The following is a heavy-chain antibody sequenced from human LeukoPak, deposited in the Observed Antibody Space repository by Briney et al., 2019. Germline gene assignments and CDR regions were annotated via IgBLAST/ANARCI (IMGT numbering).Heavy chain of an antibody. CDR3: ARDLHYAFDI. V-gene: IGHV3-74*01. CDR1: GFTFGSYW. J-gene: IGHJ3*02. D-gene: IGHD3-10*01. Sequence: GGSLRLSCTASGFTFGSYWMHWVRQAPGKGLVWVSRINSEGSSTNYADSVKGRFTISRDNAKNTLYLQMNSLRDEDTAVYYCARDLHYAFDIWGQGTMVTASS. CDR2: INSEGSST.